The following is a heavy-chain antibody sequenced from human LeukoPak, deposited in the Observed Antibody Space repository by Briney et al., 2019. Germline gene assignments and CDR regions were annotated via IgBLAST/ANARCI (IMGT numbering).Heavy chain of an antibody. V-gene: IGHV1-2*06. D-gene: IGHD6-13*01. CDR1: GYTFTGYY. Sequence: ASVKVSCKASGYTFTGYYMHWVRQAPGQGLEWMGRINPNSGGTNYAQKFQGRVTMTRDTSTSTVYMELSSLRSEDTAVYYCARVGVSNWFDPWGQGTLVTVSS. J-gene: IGHJ5*02. CDR2: INPNSGGT. CDR3: ARVGVSNWFDP.